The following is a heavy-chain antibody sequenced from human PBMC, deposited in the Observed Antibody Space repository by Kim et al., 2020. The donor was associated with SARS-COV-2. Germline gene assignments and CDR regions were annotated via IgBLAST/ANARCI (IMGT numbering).Heavy chain of an antibody. CDR2: ST. J-gene: IGHJ4*02. D-gene: IGHD1-26*01. CDR3: ARLRGGSLFDF. Sequence: STTYNPTLKGRVTISVDTSKNQFSLRVTSVTAADTAVFYCARLRGGSLFDFWGQGTLVTVSS. V-gene: IGHV4-34*01.